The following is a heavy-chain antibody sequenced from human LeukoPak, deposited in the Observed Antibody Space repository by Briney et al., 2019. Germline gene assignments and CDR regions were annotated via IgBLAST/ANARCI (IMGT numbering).Heavy chain of an antibody. CDR3: AKLLGDVTTFDY. V-gene: IGHV3-7*01. Sequence: GESLRLSCGGFGFSFSRSWMTWVRQAPGKGLEGVASINQGGSVKHYMDSVKGRFTISRDNSKNSVFLQMTSLRAEDTAVYYCAKLLGDVTTFDYWGQGTLVTVSS. D-gene: IGHD3-16*01. J-gene: IGHJ4*02. CDR2: INQGGSVK. CDR1: GFSFSRSW.